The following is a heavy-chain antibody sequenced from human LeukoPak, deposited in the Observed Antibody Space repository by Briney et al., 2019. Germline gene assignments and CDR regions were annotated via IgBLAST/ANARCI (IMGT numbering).Heavy chain of an antibody. V-gene: IGHV4-39*07. CDR2: SDYSGSTT. D-gene: IGHD1-26*01. CDR1: GGSISSSSHY. CDR3: ATTTIRLGY. Sequence: PSETLSLTCTVAGGSISSSSHYWGWIRQPPVRGLGWIGSSDYSGSTTYYKPSLKSRVTISVDTSKDQFSLKLSSVTAADQAVYYCATTTIRLGYWGQGTMVTVSS. J-gene: IGHJ4*02.